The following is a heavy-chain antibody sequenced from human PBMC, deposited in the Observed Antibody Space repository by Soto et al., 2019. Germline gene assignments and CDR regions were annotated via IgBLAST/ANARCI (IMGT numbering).Heavy chain of an antibody. Sequence: GGSLRLSCAASGFTFSNYAMHWARQAPGKGLEWVTVIWYDGSDKNYGDSVKGRFTISRDNSKNTLYLQMNSLRVEDTAVYYCARDYGGDDHNYYMDVWGKGTTVTVSS. D-gene: IGHD4-17*01. CDR2: IWYDGSDK. J-gene: IGHJ6*03. V-gene: IGHV3-33*01. CDR3: ARDYGGDDHNYYMDV. CDR1: GFTFSNYA.